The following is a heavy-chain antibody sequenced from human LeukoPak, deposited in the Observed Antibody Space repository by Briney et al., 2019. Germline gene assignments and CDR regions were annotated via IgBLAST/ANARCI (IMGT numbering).Heavy chain of an antibody. CDR3: ARGRLHDYYYYGMDV. CDR2: INPNSGGT. D-gene: IGHD5-24*01. CDR1: GYTFTGCY. V-gene: IGHV1-2*04. J-gene: IGHJ6*02. Sequence: ASVKVSCKASGYTFTGCYMHWVRQAPGQGLEWMGWINPNSGGTNYAQKFQGWVTMTRDTSISTAYMELSRLRSDDTAVYYCARGRLHDYYYYGMDVWGQGTTVTVSS.